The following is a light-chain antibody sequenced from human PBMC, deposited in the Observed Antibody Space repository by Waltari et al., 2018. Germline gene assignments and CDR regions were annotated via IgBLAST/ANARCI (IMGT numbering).Light chain of an antibody. V-gene: IGKV3-15*01. Sequence: ETLMTQSPASLSLSPRETVTLSCRASQTISSSLAWYQQRPGKAPRLLIYGASTRATGIPVRFSGSGSGTEFTLTISSLQSEDFAVYYCQQYDNWPPWTFGQGTRVEVK. CDR2: GAS. J-gene: IGKJ1*01. CDR3: QQYDNWPPWT. CDR1: QTISSS.